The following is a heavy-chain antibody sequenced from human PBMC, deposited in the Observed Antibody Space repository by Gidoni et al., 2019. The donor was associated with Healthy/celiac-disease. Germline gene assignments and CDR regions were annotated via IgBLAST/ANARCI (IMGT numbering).Heavy chain of an antibody. CDR3: ARYRIAVAGTVDY. CDR2: IYYSGST. V-gene: IGHV4-39*01. Sequence: QLQLQESGPGLVKPSETPSLTCTVSGASIPSSSYYWGWIRQPPGQGLEWIGSIYYSGSTYYNPSLKSRVTISVDTSKNQFSLKLSSVTAADTAVYYCARYRIAVAGTVDYWGQGTLVTVSS. D-gene: IGHD6-19*01. CDR1: GASIPSSSYY. J-gene: IGHJ4*02.